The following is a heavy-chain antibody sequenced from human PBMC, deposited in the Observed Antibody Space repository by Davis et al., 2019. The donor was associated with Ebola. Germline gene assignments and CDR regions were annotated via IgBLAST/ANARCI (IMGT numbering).Heavy chain of an antibody. Sequence: GESLKISCAASGFTFSNAWMNWVRQAPGKGLEWVGRIKSKTDGGTTDYAAPVKGRFTISRDDSKNTLYLQMNSLKTEDTAVYYCTTEGAHGAIFGVVIISRYYYGMDVWGQGTTVTVSS. J-gene: IGHJ6*02. CDR3: TTEGAHGAIFGVVIISRYYYGMDV. CDR1: GFTFSNAW. V-gene: IGHV3-15*07. CDR2: IKSKTDGGTT. D-gene: IGHD3-3*01.